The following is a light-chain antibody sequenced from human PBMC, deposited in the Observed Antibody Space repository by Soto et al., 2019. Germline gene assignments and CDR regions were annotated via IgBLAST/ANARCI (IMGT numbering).Light chain of an antibody. CDR1: QSLLHSNGNTF. J-gene: IGKJ1*01. Sequence: EIVMTQSPLSLTVTPGEPASISCKSTQSLLHSNGNTFLDWYMQKPGQSPQLLIYLGSRRAPGAPDRVSGSGSGTDITLRISTVEADDAGIDYCMQALQTPRTFGQGTKREI. CDR2: LGS. V-gene: IGKV2-28*01. CDR3: MQALQTPRT.